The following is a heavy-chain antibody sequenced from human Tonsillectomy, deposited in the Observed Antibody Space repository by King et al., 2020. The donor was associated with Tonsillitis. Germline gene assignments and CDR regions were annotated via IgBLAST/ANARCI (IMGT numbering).Heavy chain of an antibody. CDR3: TRLHIS. CDR2: IRSKANSYAT. J-gene: IGHJ4*02. CDR1: GFTFSVSA. D-gene: IGHD2-21*01. Sequence: VQLVESGGGLVQPGGSLKLSCAASGFTFSVSAMHWVRQASGKGLEWVGRIRSKANSYATAYAASEKGRFTISRDDSKNTAYLQMNSLKTEDTAVYYCTRLHISWGQGTLVAVSS. V-gene: IGHV3-73*02.